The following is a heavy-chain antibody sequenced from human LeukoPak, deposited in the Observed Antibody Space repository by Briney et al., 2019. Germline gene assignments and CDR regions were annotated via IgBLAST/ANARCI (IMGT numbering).Heavy chain of an antibody. CDR1: GFTFSSYW. D-gene: IGHD1-7*01. V-gene: IGHV3-7*03. CDR2: IKQDGSEK. J-gene: IGHJ5*02. Sequence: GGSLRLSCAASGFTFSSYWMSWVRQAPGKGLEWVANIKQDGSEKYYVDSVKGRFTISRDNAKNSLYLQMNSLRAEDTALYYCAKAPSGSYNWNYNWFDPWGQGTLVTVSS. CDR3: AKAPSGSYNWNYNWFDP.